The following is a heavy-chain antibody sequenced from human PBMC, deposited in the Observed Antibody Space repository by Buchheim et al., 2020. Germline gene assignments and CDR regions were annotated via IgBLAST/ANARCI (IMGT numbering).Heavy chain of an antibody. V-gene: IGHV4-30-4*01. CDR1: GGSISSGDYY. J-gene: IGHJ4*02. D-gene: IGHD3-22*01. CDR3: VRVLSSGYYYGYYYFDY. Sequence: QVQLQESGPGLVKPSQILSLTCTVSGGSISSGDYYWSWIRQPPGKGLEWIGYIYYSGSTYYNPSLKSRVTISVDTSKNQFSLKLSSVTAADTAVYYCVRVLSSGYYYGYYYFDYWGQGTL. CDR2: IYYSGST.